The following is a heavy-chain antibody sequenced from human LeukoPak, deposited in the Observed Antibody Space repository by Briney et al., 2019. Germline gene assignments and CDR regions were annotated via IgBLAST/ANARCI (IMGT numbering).Heavy chain of an antibody. Sequence: GGSLTLSCAASGFTFSSYSMNWVRQAPGKGLEWVSSISSSSSYIYYADSVKGRFTISRDNAKNSLYLQMNSLRAEDTAVYYCARAVGATPNEAFDIWGQGTMVTVSS. D-gene: IGHD1-26*01. CDR1: GFTFSSYS. CDR3: ARAVGATPNEAFDI. J-gene: IGHJ3*02. V-gene: IGHV3-21*01. CDR2: ISSSSSYI.